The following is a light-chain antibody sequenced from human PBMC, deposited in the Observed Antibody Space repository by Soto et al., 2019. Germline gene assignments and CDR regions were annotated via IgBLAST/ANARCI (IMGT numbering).Light chain of an antibody. V-gene: IGLV2-14*01. Sequence: QAVVTQPASVSGSPGQSITISCTGTSSDVGGYNYVSWYQQHPGKAPKLMIYEVSNRPSGVSNRFSGSKSGNTASLTISGLQAEDEDDYYCSSYTSSSTHVVFGGGTQLTVL. CDR3: SSYTSSSTHVV. J-gene: IGLJ2*01. CDR2: EVS. CDR1: SSDVGGYNY.